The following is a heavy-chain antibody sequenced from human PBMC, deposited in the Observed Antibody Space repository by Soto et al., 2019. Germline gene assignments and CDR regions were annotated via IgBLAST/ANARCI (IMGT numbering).Heavy chain of an antibody. CDR1: GFTFDDYT. Sequence: PGGSLRLSCAASGFTFDDYTMHWVRQAPGKGLEWVSLISWDGGSTYYADSVKGRFTISRDNSKNSLYLQMNSLRTEDTALYYCAKDWATSGAFDIWGQGTMVTVSS. V-gene: IGHV3-43*01. D-gene: IGHD1-1*01. CDR3: AKDWATSGAFDI. CDR2: ISWDGGST. J-gene: IGHJ3*02.